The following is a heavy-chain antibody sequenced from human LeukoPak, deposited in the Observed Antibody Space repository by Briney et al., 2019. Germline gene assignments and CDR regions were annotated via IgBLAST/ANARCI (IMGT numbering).Heavy chain of an antibody. CDR2: IYYSGRT. V-gene: IGHV4-39*01. CDR1: GDSVSRSDSY. D-gene: IGHD3-22*01. Sequence: SETLSLTCSVSGDSVSRSDSYWDWIRQPSGKGLEWIGTIYYSGRTYYSPSLKSRVTMSVDPSNNQFSLTLRPVTAADTAVYYCARRRYYDGSGYLEWGQGTLLSVSS. J-gene: IGHJ1*01. CDR3: ARRRYYDGSGYLE.